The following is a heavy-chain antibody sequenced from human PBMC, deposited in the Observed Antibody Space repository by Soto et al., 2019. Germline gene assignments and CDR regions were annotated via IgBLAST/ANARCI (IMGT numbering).Heavy chain of an antibody. J-gene: IGHJ5*01. CDR1: GGTFSSYA. Sequence: SVKVSCKASGGTFSSYAISWVRQAPGQGLEWMGGIIPIFGTANYAQKFQGRVTITADESTSTAYMELSSLRSEDTAVYYCARWSGNYYDSSGYYYSNWFDPWGQGTTVTVSS. CDR3: ARWSGNYYDSSGYYYSNWFDP. V-gene: IGHV1-69*13. D-gene: IGHD3-22*01. CDR2: IIPIFGTA.